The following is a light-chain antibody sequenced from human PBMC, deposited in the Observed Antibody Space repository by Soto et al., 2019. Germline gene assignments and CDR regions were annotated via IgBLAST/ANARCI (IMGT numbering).Light chain of an antibody. V-gene: IGLV2-14*01. CDR1: SSDVGGYNF. CDR3: YSYRGYYTRV. J-gene: IGLJ1*01. CDR2: EVS. Sequence: QSALTQPASVSGSPGQSITISCTGTSSDVGGYNFVSWYQQHPGRAPKVLIYEVSRRPSGVSNRFSGSKSGDTASLTISGLQAEDEADYYCYSYRGYYTRVFGTGTKVTVL.